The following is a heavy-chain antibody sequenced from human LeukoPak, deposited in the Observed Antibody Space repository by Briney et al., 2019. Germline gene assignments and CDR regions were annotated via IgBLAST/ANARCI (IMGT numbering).Heavy chain of an antibody. CDR2: INHSGST. Sequence: SETLSLTCAVYGGSFSGYYWSWIRQPPGKGLEWIGEINHSGSTNYNPSLKSRVTISVDTSKNQFSLKLSPVTAADTAVYYCARRKVLYCSGGSCYRRSGFDYWGQGTLVTVSS. V-gene: IGHV4-34*01. J-gene: IGHJ4*02. D-gene: IGHD2-15*01. CDR1: GGSFSGYY. CDR3: ARRKVLYCSGGSCYRRSGFDY.